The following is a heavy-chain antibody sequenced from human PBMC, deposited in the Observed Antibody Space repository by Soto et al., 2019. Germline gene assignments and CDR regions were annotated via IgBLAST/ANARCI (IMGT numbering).Heavy chain of an antibody. D-gene: IGHD2-2*01. CDR2: ISSSGSTI. V-gene: IGHV3-11*01. Sequence: GESLKISCAASGFTFSDYYMSWIRQAPGKGLEWVSYISSSGSTIYYADSVKGRFTISRDNAKNSLYLQMNSLRAEDTAVYYCARDRGYCSSTSCYFWFDPWGQGTLVTVSS. CDR3: ARDRGYCSSTSCYFWFDP. CDR1: GFTFSDYY. J-gene: IGHJ5*02.